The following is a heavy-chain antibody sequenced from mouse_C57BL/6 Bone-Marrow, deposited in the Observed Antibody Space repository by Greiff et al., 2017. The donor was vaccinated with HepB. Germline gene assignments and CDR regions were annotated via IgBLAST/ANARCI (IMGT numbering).Heavy chain of an antibody. D-gene: IGHD1-1*01. Sequence: EVQLQESGAELVRPGASVKLSCTASGFNIKDDYMHWVKQRPEQGLEWIGWIDPENGDTEYASKFQGKATITADTSSNTAYLQLSSLTSEDTAVYYCTPYYYGNDYWGQGTTLTVSS. CDR2: IDPENGDT. J-gene: IGHJ2*01. CDR3: TPYYYGNDY. CDR1: GFNIKDDY. V-gene: IGHV14-4*01.